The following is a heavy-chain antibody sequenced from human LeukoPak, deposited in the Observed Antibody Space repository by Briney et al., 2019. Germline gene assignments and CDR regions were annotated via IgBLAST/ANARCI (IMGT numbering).Heavy chain of an antibody. CDR3: ARDLKTSGWYGDFDY. V-gene: IGHV3-53*01. D-gene: IGHD6-19*01. Sequence: GGSLRLSCAASGFTFSTYAMSWVRQAPGKGLEWVSAIFSGGSTFYADSVTGRFTISRDNSKNTVYLEMNSLRAEDTAVYYCARDLKTSGWYGDFDYWGQGTLVTVSS. CDR1: GFTFSTYA. J-gene: IGHJ4*02. CDR2: IFSGGST.